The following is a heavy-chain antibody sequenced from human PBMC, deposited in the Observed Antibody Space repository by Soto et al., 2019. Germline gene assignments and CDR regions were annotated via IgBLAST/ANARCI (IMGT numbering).Heavy chain of an antibody. CDR1: GFNFSIHA. CDR3: ASGAAFYYDTRGY. V-gene: IGHV3-30-3*01. J-gene: IGHJ4*02. CDR2: MSPGGNSK. Sequence: PSETLCLSCAAPGFNFSIHALDWISQAPGEGLEWVEVMSPGGNSKYYADSVKGRFTISRDTYKSTLYLQMTSLSPEDTAAYYCASGAAFYYDTRGYWGQGTLVTVSS. D-gene: IGHD3-22*01.